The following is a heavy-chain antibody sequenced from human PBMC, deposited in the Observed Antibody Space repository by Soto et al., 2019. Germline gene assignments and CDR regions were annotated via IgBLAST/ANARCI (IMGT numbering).Heavy chain of an antibody. Sequence: SETLSLTCVVYGGSLSGYSWSWIRQPPGKGLEWIGEISHSGSTDYNPSLKSRVTISVDTSKNHFSLKMTSMTAADTAVYYCVRGNWFDPWGQGTLVTVSS. CDR3: VRGNWFDP. CDR2: ISHSGST. V-gene: IGHV4-34*01. J-gene: IGHJ5*02. CDR1: GGSLSGYS.